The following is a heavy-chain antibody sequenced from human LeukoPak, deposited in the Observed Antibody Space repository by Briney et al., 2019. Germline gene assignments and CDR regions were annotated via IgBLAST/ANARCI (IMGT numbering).Heavy chain of an antibody. Sequence: SSETLSLACTVSGGSISSYYWSWIRQPPGKGLEWIGYIYYSGSTNYKSSLKSRVTISVDTSKNQFSLKLSSVTAADTAVYYCARGHSSGWYRLEYYFDYWGQGTLVTVSS. D-gene: IGHD6-19*01. J-gene: IGHJ4*02. CDR1: GGSISSYY. CDR2: IYYSGST. V-gene: IGHV4-59*08. CDR3: ARGHSSGWYRLEYYFDY.